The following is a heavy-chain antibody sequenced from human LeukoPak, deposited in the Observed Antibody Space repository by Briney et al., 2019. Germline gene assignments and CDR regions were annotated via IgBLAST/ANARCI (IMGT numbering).Heavy chain of an antibody. V-gene: IGHV3-9*01. CDR1: GFTFDDYA. Sequence: PGRSLRLSCAASGFTFDDYAMHWVRQAPGKGLEWVSGISWSSGNRGYADSVKGRFTISRDNAKNSLYLQMNSLRPEDTALYYCAKDSYGDYYYMDVWGQGTLVTVSS. CDR3: AKDSYGDYYYMDV. D-gene: IGHD4-17*01. J-gene: IGHJ6*02. CDR2: ISWSSGNR.